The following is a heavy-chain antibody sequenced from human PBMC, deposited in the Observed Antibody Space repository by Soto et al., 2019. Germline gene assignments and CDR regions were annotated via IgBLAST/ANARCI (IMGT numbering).Heavy chain of an antibody. J-gene: IGHJ4*02. Sequence: GGSLRLSCAASGFTFSSYAMSWVRQAPGKGLEWVSAISGSGGSTYYADSVKGRFTISRDNSKNTLYLQMNSLRAEDTAVYYCAKDRGIAAAGTEAHFDYWGQGTRVTVSS. V-gene: IGHV3-23*01. CDR2: ISGSGGST. D-gene: IGHD6-13*01. CDR3: AKDRGIAAAGTEAHFDY. CDR1: GFTFSSYA.